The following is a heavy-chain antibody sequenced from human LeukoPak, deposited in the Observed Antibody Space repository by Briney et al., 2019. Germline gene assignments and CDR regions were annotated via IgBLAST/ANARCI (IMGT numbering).Heavy chain of an antibody. Sequence: SETLSLTCAVYGGSFSGYYWSWIRQPPGKGLEWIGEINHSGSTNYNPSLKSRVTISVDTSKNQFSLKLSSVTAADTAVYYCARADYITFGGALFFDYWGQGTLVTVSS. V-gene: IGHV4-34*01. CDR1: GGSFSGYY. CDR3: ARADYITFGGALFFDY. D-gene: IGHD3-16*01. CDR2: INHSGST. J-gene: IGHJ4*02.